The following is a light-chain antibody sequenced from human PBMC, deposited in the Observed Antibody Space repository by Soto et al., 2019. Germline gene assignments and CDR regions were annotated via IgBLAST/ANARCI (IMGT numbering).Light chain of an antibody. V-gene: IGKV3-15*01. J-gene: IGKJ1*01. CDR3: QQSNDWPRT. Sequence: EIVLTQSPATRSVSPGERATLSCRASQSVSNALAWYQQKPGQAPRLLIYGASTRATGIPARFSGSGSGTEFTLTISSLQSEDFAVYYCQQSNDWPRTFGQGTKVEIK. CDR1: QSVSNA. CDR2: GAS.